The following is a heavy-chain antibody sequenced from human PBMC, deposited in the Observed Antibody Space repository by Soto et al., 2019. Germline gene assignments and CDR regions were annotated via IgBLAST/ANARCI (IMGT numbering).Heavy chain of an antibody. V-gene: IGHV3-30-3*01. Sequence: GGSLRLSCAASGFTFSSYAMHWVRQAPGKGLEWVAVISYDGSNKYYADSVKGRFTISRDNSKNTLYLQMNSLRAEDTAVNYCARAFSSSWYYYYGMDVWGQGTTVTVSS. CDR1: GFTFSSYA. D-gene: IGHD6-13*01. CDR3: ARAFSSSWYYYYGMDV. CDR2: ISYDGSNK. J-gene: IGHJ6*02.